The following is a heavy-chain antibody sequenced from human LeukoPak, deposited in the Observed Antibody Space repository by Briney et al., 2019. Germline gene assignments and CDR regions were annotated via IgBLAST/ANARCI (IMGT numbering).Heavy chain of an antibody. Sequence: ASVKVSCKASGYTFTGYYMHWVRQPPGQGLEWMGWINPNSGGTNYVQKFQGRVTMTRDTSISTAYMEMSRLRSDDTAVYYCWVVGGTLGDYWGQGTLVTVSS. J-gene: IGHJ4*02. V-gene: IGHV1-2*02. CDR2: INPNSGGT. D-gene: IGHD3-16*01. CDR3: WVVGGTLGDY. CDR1: GYTFTGYY.